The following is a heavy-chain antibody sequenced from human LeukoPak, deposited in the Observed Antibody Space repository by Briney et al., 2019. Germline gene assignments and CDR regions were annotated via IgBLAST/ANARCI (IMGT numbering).Heavy chain of an antibody. V-gene: IGHV3-30*18. CDR2: ISYDGSNK. Sequence: GGSLRLSCAASGFTFSSYGMHWVRQAPGKGLEWVAVISYDGSNKYYADSVKGRFTISRDNSKNTLYLQMNSLRAEDTAVYYCAKGGLRYYYYYYMDVWGKGTTVTVSS. J-gene: IGHJ6*03. D-gene: IGHD5-12*01. CDR3: AKGGLRYYYYYYMDV. CDR1: GFTFSSYG.